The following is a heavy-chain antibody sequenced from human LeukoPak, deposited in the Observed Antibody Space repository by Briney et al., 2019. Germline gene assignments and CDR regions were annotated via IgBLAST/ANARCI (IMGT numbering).Heavy chain of an antibody. Sequence: PGGSLRLSCAASGFTFSSYVMSWVRQAPGKGLEWLSTISGSGGNSYYADPVKGRFTISRDNSKNTLYLQLNSLRAEDTAQYYCASGDRFDPWGQGTLVTVSS. CDR1: GFTFSSYV. J-gene: IGHJ5*02. V-gene: IGHV3-23*01. CDR3: ASGDRFDP. D-gene: IGHD2-21*01. CDR2: ISGSGGNS.